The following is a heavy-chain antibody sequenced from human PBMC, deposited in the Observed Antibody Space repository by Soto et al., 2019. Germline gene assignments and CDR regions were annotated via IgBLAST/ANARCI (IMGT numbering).Heavy chain of an antibody. D-gene: IGHD2-2*01. Sequence: QLQLQESGPGLVKPSETLSLTCTVSGGSISDDTYYWGWIRQPPGKGLEWIGSIYYSGTSSYNPSLKGRVTMSVDTSKEQLSPRLRSVTAADTAVYYCARLHCDSPNCVPLDPWGQGTLVIVSS. CDR1: GGSISDDTYY. CDR2: IYYSGTS. CDR3: ARLHCDSPNCVPLDP. J-gene: IGHJ5*02. V-gene: IGHV4-39*01.